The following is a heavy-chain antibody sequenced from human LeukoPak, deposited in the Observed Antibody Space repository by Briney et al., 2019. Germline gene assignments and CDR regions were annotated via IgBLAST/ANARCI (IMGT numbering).Heavy chain of an antibody. D-gene: IGHD2-21*02. J-gene: IGHJ4*02. CDR3: AVSKSDAPDY. CDR1: GFTFSSYN. V-gene: IGHV3-21*01. Sequence: GGSLRLSCAASGFTFSSYNMNWVRQAPGKGLEWVSSISSSSSYIYYADSVKGRFTISRDNAKNSLYLQMNSLRAEDTAVYYCAVSKSDAPDYWGQGTLVTVSS. CDR2: ISSSSSYI.